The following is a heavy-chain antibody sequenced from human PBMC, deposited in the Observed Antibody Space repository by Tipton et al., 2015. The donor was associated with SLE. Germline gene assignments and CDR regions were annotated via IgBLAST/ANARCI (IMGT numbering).Heavy chain of an antibody. D-gene: IGHD1-1*01. V-gene: IGHV4-59*05. CDR2: IYYSGGT. CDR1: SGSINRHF. Sequence: TLSLTCTVSSGSINRHFWSWIRQPPGKGLEWIGSIYYSGGTYYNPSLKSRVTISVDTSENQFSLKLSSVTAADTAVYYCARHRPPTWDSTNWSPIDYWGQGTLVTVSS. J-gene: IGHJ4*02. CDR3: ARHRPPTWDSTNWSPIDY.